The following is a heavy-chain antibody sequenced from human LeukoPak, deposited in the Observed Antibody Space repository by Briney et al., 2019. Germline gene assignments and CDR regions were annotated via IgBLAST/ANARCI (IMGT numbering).Heavy chain of an antibody. CDR3: ARAVVKGAFDI. V-gene: IGHV3-48*04. J-gene: IGHJ3*02. Sequence: PGGSLRLSCAASGFTFSSYAMSWVRQAPGKGLEWVSYISSSGSTIYYADSVKGRFTISRDNAKNSLYLQMNSLRAEDTAVYYCARAVVKGAFDIWGQGTMVTVSS. CDR2: ISSSGSTI. CDR1: GFTFSSYA. D-gene: IGHD2-15*01.